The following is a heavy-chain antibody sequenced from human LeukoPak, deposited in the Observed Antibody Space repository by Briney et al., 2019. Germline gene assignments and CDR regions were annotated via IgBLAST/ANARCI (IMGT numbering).Heavy chain of an antibody. Sequence: GESLKISCKGSGYTFTTHWIGWVRQMPGKGLEWMGIIYPGDSDTRYSPSFQGQVTISADKSISTAYLQWSSLKASDTAMYYCARQVGYSSGYLFSWGQGTLVTVSS. CDR1: GYTFTTHW. J-gene: IGHJ4*02. V-gene: IGHV5-51*01. D-gene: IGHD6-19*01. CDR2: IYPGDSDT. CDR3: ARQVGYSSGYLFS.